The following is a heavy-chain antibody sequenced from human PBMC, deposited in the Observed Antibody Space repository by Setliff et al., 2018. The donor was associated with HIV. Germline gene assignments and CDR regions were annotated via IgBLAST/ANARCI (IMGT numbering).Heavy chain of an antibody. CDR2: KKYDGSER. CDR1: GFTFSYFW. CDR3: ARAYNVYDYRFDSSGYDY. D-gene: IGHD3-22*01. V-gene: IGHV3-7*03. Sequence: GGSLRLSCVASGFTFSYFWMDWVRQAPGKGPEWVSNKKYDGSERYYVESVKGRIIASTDNAKNSLFLHMNSLKAEDTAVYNCARAYNVYDYRFDSSGYDYWGQGTLVTVSS. J-gene: IGHJ4*02.